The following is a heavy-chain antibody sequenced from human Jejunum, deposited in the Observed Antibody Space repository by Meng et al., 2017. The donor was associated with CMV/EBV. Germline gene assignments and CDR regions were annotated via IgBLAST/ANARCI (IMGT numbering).Heavy chain of an antibody. CDR2: INPNTGGT. D-gene: IGHD1-26*01. CDR1: AYTFTDYY. V-gene: IGHV1-2*02. CDR3: AKDGGSYLDYYFDY. J-gene: IGHJ4*02. Sequence: ASAYTFTDYYMHWGRQAPGQGLEWMGWINPNTGGTNYAQKFQGRVTMTRDTSTNTAYMELTRLRSDDTALYYCAKDGGSYLDYYFDYWGQGTLVTVSS.